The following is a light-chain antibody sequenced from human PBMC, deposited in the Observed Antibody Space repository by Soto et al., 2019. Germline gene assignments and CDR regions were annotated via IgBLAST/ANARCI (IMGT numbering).Light chain of an antibody. V-gene: IGLV1-51*01. Sequence: QSVLTQPPSVSAAPGQKVTISCSGSSSNIGNHLVSWYQKLPGTAPKLLIYDDDKRPSGIPDRFSGSKSGTSATLGITGLQTGDEADYYCGTWDGSLSAAVFGGGTQLTVL. CDR2: DDD. CDR1: SSNIGNHL. CDR3: GTWDGSLSAAV. J-gene: IGLJ3*02.